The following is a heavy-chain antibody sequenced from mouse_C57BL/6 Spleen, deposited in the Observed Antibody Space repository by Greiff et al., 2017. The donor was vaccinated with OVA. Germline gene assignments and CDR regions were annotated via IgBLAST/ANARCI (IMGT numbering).Heavy chain of an antibody. CDR2: INPNNGGT. J-gene: IGHJ3*01. CDR3: ARGGHELGQGFAY. Sequence: EVQLQQSGPELVKPGASVKISCKASGYTFTDYYMNWVKQSHGKSLEWIGDINPNNGGTSYNQKFKGKATLTVDKSSSTAYMELRSLTSEDSAVYYCARGGHELGQGFAYWGKGTLVTVSA. D-gene: IGHD4-1*01. V-gene: IGHV1-26*01. CDR1: GYTFTDYY.